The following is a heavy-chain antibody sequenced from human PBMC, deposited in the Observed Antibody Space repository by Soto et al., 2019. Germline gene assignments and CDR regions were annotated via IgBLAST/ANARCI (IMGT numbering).Heavy chain of an antibody. Sequence: RGESLKISCKGSGYSFTSYWIGWVRQMPGKGLEWMGIIYPGDSDTRYSPSFQGQVTISADKSIGTAYLQWSSLKASDTAMYYCARQGGYYDFWSGYYNYFDYWGQGTLVTVSS. V-gene: IGHV5-51*01. J-gene: IGHJ4*02. CDR2: IYPGDSDT. D-gene: IGHD3-3*01. CDR1: GYSFTSYW. CDR3: ARQGGYYDFWSGYYNYFDY.